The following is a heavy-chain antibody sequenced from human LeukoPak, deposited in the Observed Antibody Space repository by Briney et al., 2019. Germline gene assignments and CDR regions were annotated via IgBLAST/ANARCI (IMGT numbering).Heavy chain of an antibody. J-gene: IGHJ4*02. D-gene: IGHD5-18*01. CDR2: INPNSGGT. CDR3: AREAPTNSYGIFDY. V-gene: IGHV1-2*02. Sequence: ASVKVSCKASGYTFTGYYMHWVRQAPGQGLEWMGLINPNSGGTNYAQKFQGRVTMTRDTSISTAYMELSRLRSDDTAVYYCAREAPTNSYGIFDYWGQGTLVTVSS. CDR1: GYTFTGYY.